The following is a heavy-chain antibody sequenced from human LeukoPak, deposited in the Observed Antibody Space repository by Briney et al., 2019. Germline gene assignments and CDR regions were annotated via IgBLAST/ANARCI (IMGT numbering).Heavy chain of an antibody. CDR3: ARPHSSSLYYFDY. CDR2: INTNTGNP. CDR1: GGTFSSYA. Sequence: GASVKVSCKASGGTFSSYAISWVRQAPGQGLEWMGWINTNTGNPTYAQGFTGRFVFSLDTSVSTAYLQISSLKAEDTAVYYCARPHSSSLYYFDYWGQGTLVTVSS. D-gene: IGHD6-13*01. V-gene: IGHV7-4-1*02. J-gene: IGHJ4*02.